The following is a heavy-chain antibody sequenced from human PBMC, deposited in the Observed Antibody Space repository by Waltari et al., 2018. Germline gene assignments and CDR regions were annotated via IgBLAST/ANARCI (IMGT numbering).Heavy chain of an antibody. D-gene: IGHD3-16*01. CDR2: ISDGGGII. Sequence: EVQLLESGGGLVQAGGSLRLPWAASGFTFSTYVMNWVRQAPGKGLEWVSSISDGGGIINYADSVKGRFTISRDNSKNTLYLQMNSLRVEDTAVYYCARASGVDYWGQGTLVTISS. CDR3: ARASGVDY. CDR1: GFTFSTYV. J-gene: IGHJ4*02. V-gene: IGHV3-23*01.